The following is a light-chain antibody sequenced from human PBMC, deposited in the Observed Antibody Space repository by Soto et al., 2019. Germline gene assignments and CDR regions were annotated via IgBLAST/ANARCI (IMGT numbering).Light chain of an antibody. J-gene: IGLJ1*01. CDR3: SSYTGSSTV. CDR2: DVT. CDR1: SSDVGAYNY. Sequence: QSALTQPASVSGSPGQSITISCAGTSSDVGAYNYVSWYQQHPGKAPKLMIYDVTDRPSGVSNRFSGSKSGNTASLTISGLQAEDEADYYCSSYTGSSTVFGTGTKLTVL. V-gene: IGLV2-14*03.